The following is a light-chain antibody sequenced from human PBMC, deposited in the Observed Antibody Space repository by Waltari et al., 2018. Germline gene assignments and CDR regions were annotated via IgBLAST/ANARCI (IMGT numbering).Light chain of an antibody. CDR1: SSDIGGDNF. Sequence: QSALTQPASVSGSPEQSITISCTGTSSDIGGDNFVSWYQQHPGKAPILILFYVSDRPSGVSNRFSGSKSGNSASLTISGLQAEDEADYYCSSYTRSSSYVFGTGTKVTVL. CDR3: SSYTRSSSYV. V-gene: IGLV2-14*01. CDR2: YVS. J-gene: IGLJ1*01.